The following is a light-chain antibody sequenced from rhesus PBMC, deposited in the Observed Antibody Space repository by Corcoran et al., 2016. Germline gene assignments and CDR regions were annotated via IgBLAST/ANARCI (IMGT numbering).Light chain of an antibody. V-gene: IGKV6-47*02. CDR2: YAS. CDR3: QQDTNHPLA. CDR1: EGIRNC. Sequence: DIVMTQSPAFVSVTPGEKVTITCQASEGIRNCLNWYQQKPDKAPKLFIQYASQTIAGVPSWFTGSGSGTDFTFTISRLEVEPAATYYIQQDTNHPLAFGEEAKVEL. J-gene: IGKJ4*01.